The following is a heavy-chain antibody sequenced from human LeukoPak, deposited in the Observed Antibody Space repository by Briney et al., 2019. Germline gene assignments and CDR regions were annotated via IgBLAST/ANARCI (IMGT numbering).Heavy chain of an antibody. J-gene: IGHJ4*02. Sequence: SETLSLTCTVSGGSISSYYWSWIRQPPGKGLEWIGYIYYSGSTNYNPSLKSRVTISVDKSNNQFSLKLSSVTAADTAVYYCARNKESNSWYPVFDYWGQGTLVTVSS. CDR3: ARNKESNSWYPVFDY. CDR1: GGSISSYY. CDR2: IYYSGST. V-gene: IGHV4-59*12. D-gene: IGHD6-13*01.